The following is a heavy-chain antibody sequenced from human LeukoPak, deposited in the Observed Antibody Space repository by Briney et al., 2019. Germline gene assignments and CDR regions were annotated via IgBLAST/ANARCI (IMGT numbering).Heavy chain of an antibody. Sequence: GASVKVSCKASGYTFTDYYMHWVRQAPGQGLEWMGWINPNSGVPNYAQKFQGRVTMTRDTSVSTAYMALSRLRSDDTAVYYCARDPVGGTHYFDYWGQGNLVTVSS. CDR2: INPNSGVP. CDR3: ARDPVGGTHYFDY. D-gene: IGHD1-26*01. J-gene: IGHJ4*01. V-gene: IGHV1-2*02. CDR1: GYTFTDYY.